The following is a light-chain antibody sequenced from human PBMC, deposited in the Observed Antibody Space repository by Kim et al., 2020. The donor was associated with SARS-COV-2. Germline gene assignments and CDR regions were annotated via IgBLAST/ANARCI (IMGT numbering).Light chain of an antibody. CDR1: SSDVGGYNY. V-gene: IGLV2-14*03. J-gene: IGLJ1*01. Sequence: QSASVSGSPGQSITLSCTGTSSDVGGYNYVSWYQQHPGKAPKLMIYDVSNRPSGVSNRFSGSKSGNTASLTISGLQAEDEADYYCNSYTGSSTLVFGTGTKVTVL. CDR2: DVS. CDR3: NSYTGSSTLV.